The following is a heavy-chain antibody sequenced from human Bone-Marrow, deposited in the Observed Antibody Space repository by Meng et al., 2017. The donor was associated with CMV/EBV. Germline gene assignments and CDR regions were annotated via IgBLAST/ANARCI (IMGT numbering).Heavy chain of an antibody. Sequence: SETLSLTCAVYGGSFSGYYWSWIRQPPGKGLEWIGEINHSGSTNYNPSLKSRVTISVDTSKNQFSLKLSSVTAADTAVYYCARDALWFPYDYWGQGTLVTVYS. V-gene: IGHV4-34*01. CDR3: ARDALWFPYDY. D-gene: IGHD3-10*01. CDR1: GGSFSGYY. CDR2: INHSGST. J-gene: IGHJ4*02.